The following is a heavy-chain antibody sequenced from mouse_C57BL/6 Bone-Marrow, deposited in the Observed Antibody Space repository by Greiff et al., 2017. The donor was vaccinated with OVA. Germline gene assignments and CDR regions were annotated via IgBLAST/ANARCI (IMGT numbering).Heavy chain of an antibody. CDR3: ARGLPYCYAMDY. J-gene: IGHJ4*01. V-gene: IGHV1-61*01. CDR2: IYPSDSES. Sequence: QVQLQQPGAELVRPGSSVKLSCKASGYTFTSYWMDWVKQRPGQGLEWIGNIYPSDSESHYNQQFKDKATLTVDKSSSKAYMQLSSLTSEDSAVYYCARGLPYCYAMDYWGQGTSVTVSS. CDR1: GYTFTSYW.